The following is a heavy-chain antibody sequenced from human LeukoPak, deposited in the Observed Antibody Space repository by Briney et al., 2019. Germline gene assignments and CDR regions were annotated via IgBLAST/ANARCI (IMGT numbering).Heavy chain of an antibody. Sequence: SETLSLTCTVSDGSISNSFWNWVRQPPGKGLEWLGYIHTSGTTNYNPSLKSRIALSIDTSKNQFSLKLSSVTAADTAVYYCAREGCSSTSCYYFDYWGQGTLVTVSS. D-gene: IGHD2-2*01. V-gene: IGHV4-59*01. CDR1: DGSISNSF. CDR2: IHTSGTT. J-gene: IGHJ4*02. CDR3: AREGCSSTSCYYFDY.